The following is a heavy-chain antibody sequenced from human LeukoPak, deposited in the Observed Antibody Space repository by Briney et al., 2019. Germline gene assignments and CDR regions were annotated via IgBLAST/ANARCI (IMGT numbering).Heavy chain of an antibody. D-gene: IGHD3-22*01. CDR3: ARGLYCDSSGSPVHY. J-gene: IGHJ4*02. Sequence: ASVKVSCKASGYTFTGYYMHWVRQAPGQGLEWMGWINPNSGGTNYAQKFQGRVTMTRDTSISTAYMELSRLRSDDTAVYYCARGLYCDSSGSPVHYWGQGTLVTVSS. CDR1: GYTFTGYY. V-gene: IGHV1-2*02. CDR2: INPNSGGT.